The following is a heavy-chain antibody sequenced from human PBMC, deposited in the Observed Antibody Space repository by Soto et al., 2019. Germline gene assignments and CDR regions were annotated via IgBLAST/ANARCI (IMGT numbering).Heavy chain of an antibody. D-gene: IGHD3-3*01. J-gene: IGHJ6*02. Sequence: QVQLVQSGAEVKKPGSSVKVSCKASGGTFSTHAISWVRQAPGQGLEWLGGIIPTLGTPNYAQKFQGRVTVTADEYTSTVYMELSRLTSEDTAVYYCARAAFRSGYYGYYYGMDVWGQGTAVNVS. CDR2: IIPTLGTP. CDR3: ARAAFRSGYYGYYYGMDV. CDR1: GGTFSTHA. V-gene: IGHV1-69*01.